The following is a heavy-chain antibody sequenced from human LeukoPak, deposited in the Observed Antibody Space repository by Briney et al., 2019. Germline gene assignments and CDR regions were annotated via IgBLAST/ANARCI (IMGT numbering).Heavy chain of an antibody. Sequence: PSETLSLTCTVSGGSISSYYWSWIRQPPGKGLEWIGEINHSGSTNYNPSLKSRVTISVDTSKNQFSLKLSSVTAADTAVYYCARHRILWWGTAGLNFDYWGQGTLVTVSS. CDR2: INHSGST. V-gene: IGHV4-34*01. J-gene: IGHJ4*02. CDR3: ARHRILWWGTAGLNFDY. D-gene: IGHD2-21*01. CDR1: GGSISSYY.